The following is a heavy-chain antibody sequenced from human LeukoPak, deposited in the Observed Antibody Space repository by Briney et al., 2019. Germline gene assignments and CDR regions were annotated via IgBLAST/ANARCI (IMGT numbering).Heavy chain of an antibody. CDR2: IRSTIYGGTA. D-gene: IGHD1-1*01. J-gene: IGHJ4*02. CDR3: TRGQLGPFDF. CDR1: GFTFGDYA. V-gene: IGHV3-49*03. Sequence: GGSLRLSCTTSGFTFGDYAMSWFRQTPEKRLEWVGFIRSTIYGGTAEHAASVQGRFSISRDDSKSIAYLQMNSLKTNDTAIYYCTRGQLGPFDFWGQGTLVTVSS.